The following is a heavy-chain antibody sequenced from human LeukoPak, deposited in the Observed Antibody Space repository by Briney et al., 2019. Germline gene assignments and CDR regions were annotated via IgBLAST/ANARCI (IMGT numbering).Heavy chain of an antibody. Sequence: VASVKLSCKASGYTFTNYGITWVRQAPGQGLEWMSWISAYQSSTKYAQNFQGRVTITIDTSTSTAYMELRSLRSDDTAIYFCARSDLGTSAAWPFNHWGQGTLVAVSS. CDR3: ARSDLGTSAAWPFNH. J-gene: IGHJ4*02. CDR1: GYTFTNYG. V-gene: IGHV1-18*01. CDR2: ISAYQSST. D-gene: IGHD1-1*01.